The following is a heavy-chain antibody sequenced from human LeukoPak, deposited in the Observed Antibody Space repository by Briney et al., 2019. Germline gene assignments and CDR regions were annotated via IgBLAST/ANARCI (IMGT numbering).Heavy chain of an antibody. V-gene: IGHV3-23*01. CDR1: GIIFTYCA. CDR2: ISGSGGST. Sequence: GGSLRFSYAAGGIIFTYCAMCGLRQAPGKGLEWVSVISGSGGSTYYADSVKGRFTISRDNSKNTLYLQMNSLRAEDTAAYYCAKSVSSAYRDFDCWGQGTLVSVSS. CDR3: AKSVSSAYRDFDC. J-gene: IGHJ4*02. D-gene: IGHD3-22*01.